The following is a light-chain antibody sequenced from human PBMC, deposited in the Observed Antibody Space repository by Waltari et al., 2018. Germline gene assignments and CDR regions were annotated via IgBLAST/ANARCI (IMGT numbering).Light chain of an antibody. CDR2: EVS. CDR1: SSDVGGYNY. Sequence: QSALTQPASVSGSPGQSITISCTGTSSDVGGYNYVSWYQQHPGKGPKLMVYEVSNRPSGVSNPFSGAKSGNTASLTISGLQAEDEADYYCSSYRTGSTIVVFGGGTKLTVL. J-gene: IGLJ2*01. CDR3: SSYRTGSTIVV. V-gene: IGLV2-14*01.